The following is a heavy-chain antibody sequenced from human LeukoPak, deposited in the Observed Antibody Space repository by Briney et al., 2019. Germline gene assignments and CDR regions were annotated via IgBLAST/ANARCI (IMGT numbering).Heavy chain of an antibody. CDR2: IYHSGST. CDR1: GYSISSGYY. CDR3: ARQAGGSPFDS. J-gene: IGHJ4*02. V-gene: IGHV4-38-2*01. Sequence: SETLSLTCAVSGYSISSGYYWGWIRQPPGKGLEWIGSIYHSGSTYYNPSLKSRVTISVDTFKNQFSLKLSSVTAADTAVYYCARQAGGSPFDSTGQRTLVTVSS.